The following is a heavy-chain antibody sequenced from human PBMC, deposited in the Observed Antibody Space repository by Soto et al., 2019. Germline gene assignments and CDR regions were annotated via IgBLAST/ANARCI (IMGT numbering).Heavy chain of an antibody. CDR1: GYSFTSYW. Sequence: GESLKISCKGSGYSFTSYWIGWVRQMPGKGLEWMGSIYPGDSDTRYSPSFQGQVTISADKSISTAYLQWSSLKASDTAMCYCARNNIVVVPAATRVDYGMDVWGQGTTVTVSS. D-gene: IGHD2-2*01. CDR2: IYPGDSDT. CDR3: ARNNIVVVPAATRVDYGMDV. V-gene: IGHV5-51*01. J-gene: IGHJ6*02.